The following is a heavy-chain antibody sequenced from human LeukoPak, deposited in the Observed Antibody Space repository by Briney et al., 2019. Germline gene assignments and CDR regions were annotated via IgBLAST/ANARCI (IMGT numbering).Heavy chain of an antibody. V-gene: IGHV1-18*01. CDR1: GYTFTSYG. CDR2: ISAYNGNT. J-gene: IGHJ6*02. CDR3: ARVSADTAMYYYGMDV. D-gene: IGHD5-18*01. Sequence: GASVKVSCKASGYTFTSYGISWVRQAPGQGLEWMGWISAYNGNTNYAQKLQGRVTMTTDTSTSTAYMELSSLRSEDTAVYYCARVSADTAMYYYGMDVWGQGTTVTVSS.